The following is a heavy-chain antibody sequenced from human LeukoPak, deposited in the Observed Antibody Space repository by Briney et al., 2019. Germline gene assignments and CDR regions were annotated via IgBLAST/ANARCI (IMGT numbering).Heavy chain of an antibody. D-gene: IGHD3-22*01. V-gene: IGHV3-23*01. CDR1: GFTFSSYA. Sequence: GGSLRLSCAASGFTFSSYAMSWVRQAPGKGLEWVSAISGSGDSTYYADSVKGRFTISRDNSKNTLYLQMNSLRAEDTAVYYCAKQGSSGYYTYWGQGTLVTVSS. J-gene: IGHJ4*02. CDR2: ISGSGDST. CDR3: AKQGSSGYYTY.